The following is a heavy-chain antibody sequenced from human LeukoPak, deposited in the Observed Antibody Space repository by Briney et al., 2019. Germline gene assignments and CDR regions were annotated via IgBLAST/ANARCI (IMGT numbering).Heavy chain of an antibody. D-gene: IGHD5-18*01. CDR2: IIPIFGTA. J-gene: IGHJ4*02. V-gene: IGHV1-69*01. CDR1: GGTFSSYA. CDR3: ARGNRDTAMVTLDY. Sequence: GSSAKVSCKASGGTFSSYAISWVRQAPGQGLEWMGGIIPIFGTANYAQKFQGRVTITADESTSTVYMELSSLRSEDTAVYYCARGNRDTAMVTLDYWGQGTLVTVSS.